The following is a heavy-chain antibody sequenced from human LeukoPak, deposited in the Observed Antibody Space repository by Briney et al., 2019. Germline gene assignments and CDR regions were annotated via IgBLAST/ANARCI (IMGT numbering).Heavy chain of an antibody. CDR3: ARGVPYDFWSGYSPRYYFDY. CDR2: MNPNSGNT. J-gene: IGHJ4*02. V-gene: IGHV1-8*01. Sequence: ASVKVSCKASGYTFTSYDINWVRQATGQGLEWMGWMNPNSGNTGYAQKFQGRVTMTRNTSISTAYMELSSLRSEDTAVYYCARGVPYDFWSGYSPRYYFDYRGQGTLVTVSS. CDR1: GYTFTSYD. D-gene: IGHD3-3*01.